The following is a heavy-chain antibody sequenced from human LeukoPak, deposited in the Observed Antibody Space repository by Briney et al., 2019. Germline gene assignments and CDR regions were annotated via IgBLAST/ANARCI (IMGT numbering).Heavy chain of an antibody. CDR2: ISSSSSTI. V-gene: IGHV3-48*01. D-gene: IGHD3-10*01. J-gene: IGHJ4*02. CDR1: GFTFSSYS. CDR3: ARDQDYGSGVFDY. Sequence: PGGSLRLSCAASGFTFSSYSMNWVRQAPGKGLEWVSYISSSSSTIYYADSVKGRFTISRDNAKNSLYLQMNSLRAEDTAVYYCARDQDYGSGVFDYWGQGTLVTVSS.